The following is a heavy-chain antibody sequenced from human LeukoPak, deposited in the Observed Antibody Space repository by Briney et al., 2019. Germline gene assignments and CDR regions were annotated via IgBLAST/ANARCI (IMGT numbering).Heavy chain of an antibody. D-gene: IGHD6-19*01. V-gene: IGHV1-18*01. CDR2: ISAYNGNT. CDR3: ARDRAGSAWYTTFDY. J-gene: IGHJ4*02. Sequence: ASVKVSCKASGYTFTSYGISWVRQAPGQGLEWMGWISAYNGNTNYAQKLQGRVTMTTDTSTSTAYMELRSLRSDDTAVYYCARDRAGSAWYTTFDYWGQGTLVTVSS. CDR1: GYTFTSYG.